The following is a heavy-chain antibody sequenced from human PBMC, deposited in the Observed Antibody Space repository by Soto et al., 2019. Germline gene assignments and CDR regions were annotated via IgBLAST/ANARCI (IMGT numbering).Heavy chain of an antibody. D-gene: IGHD6-13*01. CDR1: GFTFKNHA. Sequence: EVQLLETGGDLVQPGGSLRLSCEVSGFTFKNHAKAWVRQPPGKGLEWVSGMSGNGGSTYYADSVKGRFTISTDSAKNKLYLQMNSLRPEDTAVYYCVTARGYSRNLFDSWGQGTPVTVSS. J-gene: IGHJ4*02. CDR3: VTARGYSRNLFDS. V-gene: IGHV3-23*01. CDR2: MSGNGGST.